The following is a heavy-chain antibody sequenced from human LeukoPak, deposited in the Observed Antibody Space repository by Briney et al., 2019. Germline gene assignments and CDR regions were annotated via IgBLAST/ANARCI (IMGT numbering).Heavy chain of an antibody. CDR3: ARRGHSRTLHYYYYYLDV. CDR2: INHTGST. J-gene: IGHJ6*03. CDR1: RGSSSAYY. V-gene: IGHV4-34*01. Sequence: SETLSPTCALYRGSSSAYYCSWIPRPPGPGREGIGGINHTGSTNDNPSLKSRVTISVDTFKNQFSLKLSSVTAADATVYYCARRGHSRTLHYYYYYLDVWGKGTTVTVSS.